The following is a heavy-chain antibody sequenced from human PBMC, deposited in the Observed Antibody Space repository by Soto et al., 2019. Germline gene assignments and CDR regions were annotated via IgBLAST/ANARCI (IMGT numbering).Heavy chain of an antibody. J-gene: IGHJ3*01. CDR1: GFTFSSYA. CDR3: AMSYFYGYGDYVPSLFDACDL. V-gene: IGHV3-23*01. CDR2: ISGSGTST. D-gene: IGHD4-17*01. Sequence: EVQLLESGGGLVQPGGSLRLSCAASGFTFSSYAMSWVRQAPGKGLEWVSAISGSGTSTYYADSVKGRFTISRDNSKSNPYLHMTSLRAEDPAVYYWAMSYFYGYGDYVPSLFDACDLWGQATMVTVSS.